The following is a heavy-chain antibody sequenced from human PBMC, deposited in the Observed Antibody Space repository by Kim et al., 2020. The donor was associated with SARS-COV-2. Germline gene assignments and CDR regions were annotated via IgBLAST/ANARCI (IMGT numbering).Heavy chain of an antibody. Sequence: ASVKVSCKTSGYTFTGYHVQWLRQAPGQGLEWMGRINCNSGVTNYAQKFQGRVAMTRDTSSSTAYMQLSRLTSDDTAVYFCAREIVVTGQAVDYWGQGTL. CDR1: GYTFTGYH. J-gene: IGHJ4*02. CDR3: AREIVVTGQAVDY. CDR2: INCNSGVT. V-gene: IGHV1-2*06. D-gene: IGHD3-9*01.